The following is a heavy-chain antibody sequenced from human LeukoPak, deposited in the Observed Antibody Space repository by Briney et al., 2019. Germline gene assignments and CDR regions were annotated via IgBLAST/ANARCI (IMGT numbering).Heavy chain of an antibody. D-gene: IGHD6-19*01. J-gene: IGHJ4*02. V-gene: IGHV3-7*01. CDR1: GFTFSSYW. CDR3: ARIPGSGWYQIFDY. CDR2: IKQDGSEK. Sequence: GGSLRLSCAASGFTFSSYWMSWVRQAPGKGLEWVANIKQDGSEKYYVDSVKGRFTISRDNAKNSLYLQMNSLRAEDTAVYYCARIPGSGWYQIFDYWGQGTLVTVSS.